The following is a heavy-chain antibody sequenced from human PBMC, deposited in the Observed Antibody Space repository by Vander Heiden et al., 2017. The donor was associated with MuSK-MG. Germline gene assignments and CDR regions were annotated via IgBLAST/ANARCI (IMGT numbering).Heavy chain of an antibody. Sequence: QVQLVQSGAEVKMPGHSVKVSCKASGGTFSSSAASWVRQAPGQGFEWMGGIIPICGTAAYAQIFQGRVTITADESTSTAYMELRSLRSEDTAIYYCARGRSGSYWTSWGQGTLVTVSS. V-gene: IGHV1-69*01. CDR2: IIPICGTA. D-gene: IGHD1-26*01. J-gene: IGHJ5*02. CDR1: GGTFSSSA. CDR3: ARGRSGSYWTS.